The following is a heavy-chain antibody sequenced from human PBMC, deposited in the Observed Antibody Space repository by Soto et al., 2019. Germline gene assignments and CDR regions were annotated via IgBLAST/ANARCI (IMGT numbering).Heavy chain of an antibody. Sequence: VQLVQSGAEVRKPGASVNISCRASGFSFSDNLINWVRQAPGQSLEWMGWINPDNGNTRYSKTFQGRVTISRHSSASIAYVEVSDLTSEDTAVYYCARDILSVGPRANEAFDVWGQGTMVTVSS. J-gene: IGHJ3*01. V-gene: IGHV1-3*01. CDR1: GFSFSDNL. CDR2: INPDNGNT. CDR3: ARDILSVGPRANEAFDV. D-gene: IGHD2-8*02.